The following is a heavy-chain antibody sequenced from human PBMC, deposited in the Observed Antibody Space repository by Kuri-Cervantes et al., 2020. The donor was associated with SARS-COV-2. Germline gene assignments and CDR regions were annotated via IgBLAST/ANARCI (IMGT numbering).Heavy chain of an antibody. CDR3: ARDGKNWNQNPYYYYYMDV. V-gene: IGHV3-48*04. CDR2: ISSSGSTI. Sequence: ETLSLTCAASGFTFSSYWMNWVRQAPGKGLEWVSYISSSGSTIYYADSVKGRFTISRDNAKNSLYLQMNSLRAEDTAVYYCARDGKNWNQNPYYYYYMDVWGKGTTVTVSS. J-gene: IGHJ6*03. CDR1: GFTFSSYW. D-gene: IGHD1-1*01.